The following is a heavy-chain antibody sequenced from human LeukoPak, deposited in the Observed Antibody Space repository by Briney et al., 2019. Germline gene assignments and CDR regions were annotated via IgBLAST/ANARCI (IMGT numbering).Heavy chain of an antibody. CDR2: IIPILGIA. D-gene: IGHD3-22*01. J-gene: IGHJ4*02. CDR3: ARLGYYYDSSGPLDY. Sequence: SVKVSCKASGGTFSSYAISWVRQAPGQGLEWMGRIIPILGIANYAQKFQGRVTITADKSTSTAYMELSSLRSEDTAVYYCARLGYYYDSSGPLDYRGQGTLVTVSS. V-gene: IGHV1-69*04. CDR1: GGTFSSYA.